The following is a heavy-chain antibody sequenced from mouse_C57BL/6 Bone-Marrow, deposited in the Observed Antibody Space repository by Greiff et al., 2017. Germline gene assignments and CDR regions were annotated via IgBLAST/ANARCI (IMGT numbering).Heavy chain of an antibody. Sequence: QVQLQQPGAELVMPGASVKLSCKASGYTFTSYWMHWVKQRPGQGLEWIGEIDPSGSYTNYNQKFKGKSTLTVDKSSSTAYMQLSSLTSEDSAVYYCAREGYDSWFAYWGQGTLVTVSA. CDR3: AREGYDSWFAY. CDR1: GYTFTSYW. D-gene: IGHD2-4*01. CDR2: IDPSGSYT. V-gene: IGHV1-69*01. J-gene: IGHJ3*01.